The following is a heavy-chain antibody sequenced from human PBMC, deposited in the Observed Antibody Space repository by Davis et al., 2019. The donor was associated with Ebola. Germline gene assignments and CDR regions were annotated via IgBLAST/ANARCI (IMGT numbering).Heavy chain of an antibody. J-gene: IGHJ4*02. CDR1: GYTFTDYN. V-gene: IGHV1-2*06. D-gene: IGHD3-10*01. CDR3: ARGGGSTQSGIDY. Sequence: ASVKVSCKASGYTFTDYNIHWVRQAPGHGLEWMGRIISNRGDTNYAQNFQGRVTMTRDTSISTAYMELSRLTSDDTAVYYCARGGGSTQSGIDYWGQGTLVTVSS. CDR2: IISNRGDT.